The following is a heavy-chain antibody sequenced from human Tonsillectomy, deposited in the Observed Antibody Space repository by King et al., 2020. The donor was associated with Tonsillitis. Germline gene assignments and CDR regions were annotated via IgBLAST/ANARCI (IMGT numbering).Heavy chain of an antibody. Sequence: QLVQSGGGLVQPGRSLRLSCAASGFTFDDYAMHWVRQAPGKGLEWDSGISWNSGSIGYADSVKGRFTISRDNAKNSLFLQMTSLRAEDTALYYCAKDMLGYRTLIDYWGQGTLVTVSS. J-gene: IGHJ4*02. D-gene: IGHD5-18*01. CDR2: ISWNSGSI. V-gene: IGHV3-9*01. CDR3: AKDMLGYRTLIDY. CDR1: GFTFDDYA.